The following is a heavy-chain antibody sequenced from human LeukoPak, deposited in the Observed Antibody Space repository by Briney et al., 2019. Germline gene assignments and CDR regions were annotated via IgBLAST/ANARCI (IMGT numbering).Heavy chain of an antibody. CDR3: AKDVRGGCSGGSCYY. CDR1: GFTFSSYG. D-gene: IGHD2-15*01. Sequence: GGSLRLSCAASGFTFSSYGMHWVRQAPGKGLEWVAFIRYDGSNKYYADSVKGRFTISRDNSKNTLYLQMNSLRAEDTAVYYCAKDVRGGCSGGSCYYWGQGTLVTVSS. CDR2: IRYDGSNK. V-gene: IGHV3-30*02. J-gene: IGHJ4*02.